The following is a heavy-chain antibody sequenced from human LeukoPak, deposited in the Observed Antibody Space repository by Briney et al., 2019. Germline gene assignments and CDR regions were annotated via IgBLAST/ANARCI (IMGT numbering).Heavy chain of an antibody. J-gene: IGHJ6*03. D-gene: IGHD2-15*01. CDR3: ARYCRLSRYRYYSNMDV. V-gene: IGHV4-34*01. CDR2: INYSGST. Sequence: SETLSLTCAVYGGSFSGYYWSWIRQPPGKGLEWIGEINYSGSTNYNPSLKSRVTISVDTSKNQFSLKLSSLTAADAAVYDCARYCRLSRYRYYSNMDVWGKGTTVTVSS. CDR1: GGSFSGYY.